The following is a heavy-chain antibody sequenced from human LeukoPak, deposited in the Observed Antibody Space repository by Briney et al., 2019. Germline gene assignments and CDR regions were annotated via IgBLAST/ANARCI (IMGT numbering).Heavy chain of an antibody. CDR3: AREAGGTRAAFDI. D-gene: IGHD1-1*01. CDR1: GFTLSYYW. V-gene: IGHV3-7*01. J-gene: IGHJ3*02. CDR2: IQEDGSNR. Sequence: GGSLRLSCAASGFTLSYYWMSWVRQAPGKGLEWVANIQEDGSNRYYVGSVKGRFTISRDNAKNSVYLQMNSLRAEDTAVYYCAREAGGTRAAFDIWGQGTMVTVS.